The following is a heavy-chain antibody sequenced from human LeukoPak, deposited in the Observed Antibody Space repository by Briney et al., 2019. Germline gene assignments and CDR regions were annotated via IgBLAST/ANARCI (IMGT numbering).Heavy chain of an antibody. Sequence: SVKVSCKASGGTFSSYAISWVRQAPGQGLEWMGGIIPIFGTANYAQKFQGRVTITADESTSTAYMELSSLRSEDTAVYYCARDGQIVGQPKDYYGMDVWGQGTTVTVSS. CDR2: IIPIFGTA. D-gene: IGHD1-26*01. CDR3: ARDGQIVGQPKDYYGMDV. J-gene: IGHJ6*02. CDR1: GGTFSSYA. V-gene: IGHV1-69*13.